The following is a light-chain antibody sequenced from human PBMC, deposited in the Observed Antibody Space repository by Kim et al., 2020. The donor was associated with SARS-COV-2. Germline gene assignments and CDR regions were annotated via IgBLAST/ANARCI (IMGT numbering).Light chain of an antibody. CDR2: AAS. J-gene: IGKJ2*01. CDR3: QQYGSSPPYT. V-gene: IGKV3-20*01. Sequence: SPGERATLSCRASQIISSSYLAWYQQKPGQAPRLRSYAASSRATGIPDRFSGSGSGTDFTLTISRLEPEDFAVYYCQQYGSSPPYTFGQGTKLEIK. CDR1: QIISSSY.